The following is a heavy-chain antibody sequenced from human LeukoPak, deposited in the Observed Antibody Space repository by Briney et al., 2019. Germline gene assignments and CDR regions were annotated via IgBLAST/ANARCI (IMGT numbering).Heavy chain of an antibody. CDR3: AKGSGTWYINWFDP. J-gene: IGHJ5*02. D-gene: IGHD6-13*01. CDR1: GFTFSSYA. CDR2: ISSSGGSK. Sequence: GGSLRLSCAASGFTFSSYAMSWVRQAPGKGLEWVSGISSSGGSKYYADSVKGRFTISRDNSKNTLYLQMNSLRAEDTAVYYCAKGSGTWYINWFDPWGQGTLVTVSS. V-gene: IGHV3-23*01.